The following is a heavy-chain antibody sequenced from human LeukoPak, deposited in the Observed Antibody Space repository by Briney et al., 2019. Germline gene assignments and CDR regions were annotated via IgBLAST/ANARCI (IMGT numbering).Heavy chain of an antibody. J-gene: IGHJ3*02. D-gene: IGHD2-8*01. CDR3: ARGLYCTNGVCYIVAFDI. Sequence: ASVKVSCKASGYTFTSYGISWVRQAPGQGLEWMGWISAYNGNTNYAQKLPGRVTMTTDTSTSTAYMELRSLRSDDTAVYYCARGLYCTNGVCYIVAFDIWGQGTMVTVSS. V-gene: IGHV1-18*01. CDR1: GYTFTSYG. CDR2: ISAYNGNT.